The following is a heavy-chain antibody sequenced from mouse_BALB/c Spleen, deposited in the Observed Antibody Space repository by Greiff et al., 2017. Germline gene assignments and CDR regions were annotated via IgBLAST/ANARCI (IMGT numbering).Heavy chain of an antibody. CDR1: GFTFSSYG. CDR2: ISSGGSYT. J-gene: IGHJ2*01. D-gene: IGHD3-2*01. CDR3: ARHQDSSGYVD. V-gene: IGHV5-6*02. Sequence: DVMLVESGGDLVKPGGSLKLSCAASGFTFSSYGMSWVRQTPDKRLEWVATISSGGSYTYYPDSVKGRFTISRDNAKNTLYLQMSSLESEDTAMYYCARHQDSSGYVDWGQGTTLTVSS.